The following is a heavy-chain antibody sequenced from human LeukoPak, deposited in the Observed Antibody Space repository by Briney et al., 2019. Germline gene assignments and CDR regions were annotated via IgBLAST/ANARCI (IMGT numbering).Heavy chain of an antibody. Sequence: GGSLRLSCAASGFTFRYYAMTWVRQAPGKGLEWVSGITGSGGIDGGDKTNNAESVKGRFTISRDKSKNTLYLQLNSLRAEDTAVYYCAKVRGRSSSWYRGYFDYWGQGTLVTVSS. J-gene: IGHJ4*02. CDR3: AKVRGRSSSWYRGYFDY. CDR2: ITGSGGIDGGDKT. D-gene: IGHD6-13*01. V-gene: IGHV3-23*01. CDR1: GFTFRYYA.